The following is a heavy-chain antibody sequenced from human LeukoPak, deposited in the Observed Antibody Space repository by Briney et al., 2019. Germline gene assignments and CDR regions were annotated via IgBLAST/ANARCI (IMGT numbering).Heavy chain of an antibody. CDR3: ARDHGDDAFDI. J-gene: IGHJ3*02. D-gene: IGHD3-3*01. CDR2: INSNRGGT. V-gene: IGHV1-2*02. Sequence: GESLKVSCKASGYTFTNYYIHWVRQAPGQGLEWMGWINSNRGGTNYAQKLQGRVTMTRDTSISTAYMELRSVRSDDTAVYYCARDHGDDAFDIWGPGTMVTVSS. CDR1: GYTFTNYY.